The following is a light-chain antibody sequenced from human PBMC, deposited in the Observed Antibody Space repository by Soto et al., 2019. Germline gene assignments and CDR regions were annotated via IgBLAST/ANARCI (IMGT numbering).Light chain of an antibody. J-gene: IGKJ1*01. CDR2: AAS. CDR3: QKYNSARWA. CDR1: QGISNY. Sequence: IQITHSPSSLSTSVGDRVTITCRASQGISNYLAWYQQKPGKVPKVLIYAASTLQSGVPSRFSGSGSGTDFTLTISSLQPEDVATYYCQKYNSARWAFGQGTKVDIK. V-gene: IGKV1-27*01.